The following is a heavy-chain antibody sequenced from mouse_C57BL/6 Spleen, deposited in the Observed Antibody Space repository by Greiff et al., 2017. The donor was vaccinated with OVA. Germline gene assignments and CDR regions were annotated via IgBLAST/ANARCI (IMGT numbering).Heavy chain of an antibody. CDR3: ARKTRDYDLDY. Sequence: QVQLQQSGPGLVQPSQSLSITCTVSGFSLTSYGVHWVRQSPGKGLEWLGVIWRGGSTDYNAAFISRLSISKDNSKSQVFFKMNSLQAYDTAIYYCARKTRDYDLDYWGQGTSVTVSS. V-gene: IGHV2-2*01. CDR1: GFSLTSYG. CDR2: IWRGGST. J-gene: IGHJ4*01. D-gene: IGHD2-4*01.